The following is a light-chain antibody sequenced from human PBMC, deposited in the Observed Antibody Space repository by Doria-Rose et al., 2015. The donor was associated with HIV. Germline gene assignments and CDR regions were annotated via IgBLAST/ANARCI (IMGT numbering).Light chain of an antibody. CDR2: DGS. CDR3: HQYGTSWT. J-gene: IGKJ1*01. CDR1: QSFSRTY. V-gene: IGKV3-20*01. Sequence: EIVLTQSPGTLSLSPGERATLSCRASQSFSRTYVAWYQQKPCQAASLLIYDGSTRATCIPDMLSASGSVTGFTRTINRLEPEDFAPYYCHQYGTSWTFGQETKVEI.